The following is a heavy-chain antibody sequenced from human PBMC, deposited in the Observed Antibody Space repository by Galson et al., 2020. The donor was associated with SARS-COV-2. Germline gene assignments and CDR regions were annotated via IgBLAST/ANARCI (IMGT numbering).Heavy chain of an antibody. J-gene: IGHJ4*02. Sequence: GGSLRLSCAASGFTFSSYAMSWVRQAPGKGLEWVSAISGSGGSTYYADSVKGRFTISRDNSKNTLYLQMNSLRAEDTAVYYCAKVCGYSYGCERLADWGQGTLVTVSS. D-gene: IGHD5-18*01. V-gene: IGHV3-23*01. CDR2: ISGSGGST. CDR1: GFTFSSYA. CDR3: AKVCGYSYGCERLAD.